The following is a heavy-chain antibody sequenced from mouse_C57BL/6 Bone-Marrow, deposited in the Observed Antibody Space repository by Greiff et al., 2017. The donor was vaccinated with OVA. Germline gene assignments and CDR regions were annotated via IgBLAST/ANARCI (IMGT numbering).Heavy chain of an antibody. CDR3: AGVDYDGAWFAY. D-gene: IGHD2-4*01. CDR1: GYSFTDYN. Sequence: EVQLQQSGPELVKPGASVKISCKASGYSFTDYNMNWVKQSHGKSLEWIGVINPNYGTTSYTQKFKGKATLNVDQSASTADMKLNSLTSEDAAVYYCAGVDYDGAWFAYWGQGTLVTVSA. J-gene: IGHJ3*01. CDR2: INPNYGTT. V-gene: IGHV1-39*01.